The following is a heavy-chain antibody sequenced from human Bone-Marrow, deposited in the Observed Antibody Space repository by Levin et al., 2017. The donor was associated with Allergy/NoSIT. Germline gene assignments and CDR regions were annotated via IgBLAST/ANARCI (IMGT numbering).Heavy chain of an antibody. CDR2: IIPLFRTA. Sequence: PEASVKVSCKASGGSFSSSPISWVRQAPGQGLEWMGGIIPLFRTADYAQKFQGRVTITADESTSTGYMELRSLRSDDTAVYYCATVVGRENLGGNYYYGLDVWGQGTTVTVSS. CDR3: ATVVGRENLGGNYYYGLDV. J-gene: IGHJ6*02. CDR1: GGSFSSSP. V-gene: IGHV1-69*13. D-gene: IGHD3-16*01.